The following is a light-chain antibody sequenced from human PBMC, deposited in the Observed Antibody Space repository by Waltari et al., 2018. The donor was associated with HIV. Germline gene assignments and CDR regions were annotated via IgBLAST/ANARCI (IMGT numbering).Light chain of an antibody. CDR3: NSRDSSAKV. J-gene: IGLJ3*02. CDR2: GKN. Sequence: SSELTQDPAVSVALGQTVRITCQGDSLRSYYASWYQQKPGQAPVLFIDGKNNRPAGIPDRFSGSSSGNTASLTITGAQAEDEADYYCNSRDSSAKVFGGGTKLTVL. CDR1: SLRSYY. V-gene: IGLV3-19*01.